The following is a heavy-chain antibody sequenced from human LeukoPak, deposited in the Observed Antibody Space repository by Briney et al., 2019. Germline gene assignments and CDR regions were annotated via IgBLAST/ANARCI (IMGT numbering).Heavy chain of an antibody. CDR1: GFTFSNYA. Sequence: PGGSLRLSCAASGFTFSNYAMTWVRQAPGKGLEWVSALSGSGNGTYYADSVKGRFTISRDNYKNTLYLRMNSLRAEDTAVYYCAKDTAALSFVIDSWGQGTLVTVSS. V-gene: IGHV3-23*01. CDR2: LSGSGNGT. CDR3: AKDTAALSFVIDS. D-gene: IGHD2-15*01. J-gene: IGHJ4*02.